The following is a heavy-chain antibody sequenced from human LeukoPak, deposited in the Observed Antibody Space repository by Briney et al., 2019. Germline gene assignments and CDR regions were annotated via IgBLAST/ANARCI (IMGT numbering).Heavy chain of an antibody. J-gene: IGHJ4*02. D-gene: IGHD3-22*01. CDR3: AKEGLNYYDSSGYYDY. CDR2: ISGSGGST. V-gene: IGHV3-23*01. CDR1: GFTFSSYA. Sequence: GGSLRLSCAASGFTFSSYAMNWVRQAPGKGLEWVSAISGSGGSTYYADSVRGRFTISRDNSKNTLYLQMNSLRAEDTAVYYCAKEGLNYYDSSGYYDYWGQGTLVTVSS.